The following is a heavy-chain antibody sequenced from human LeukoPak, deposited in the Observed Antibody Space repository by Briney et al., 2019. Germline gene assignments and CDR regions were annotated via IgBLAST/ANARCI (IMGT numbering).Heavy chain of an antibody. CDR3: ARDRRYYDSSGYYFHCYYDL. V-gene: IGHV3-53*01. J-gene: IGHJ2*01. CDR2: IYSGVST. CDR1: GFTVSSKY. Sequence: GGSQSLFCAASGFTVSSKYMSWVRQAPGKGLEWVSVIYSGVSTYYADSVKGRFTISRDNSKNTRYLQMNSLRPEDTALYYCARDRRYYDSSGYYFHCYYDLWYCGNVVTVSS. D-gene: IGHD3-22*01.